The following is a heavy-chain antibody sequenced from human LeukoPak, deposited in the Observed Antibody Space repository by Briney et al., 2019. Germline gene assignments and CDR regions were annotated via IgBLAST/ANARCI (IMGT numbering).Heavy chain of an antibody. CDR2: IKSKSDGATT. V-gene: IGHV3-15*01. CDR1: GFTFNNAW. J-gene: IGHJ5*02. D-gene: IGHD3-10*01. CDR3: ASTRPHSYGWFDP. Sequence: GGSLRLSCAASGFTFNNAWMTWVRQAPGKGLEWVGRIKSKSDGATTDYAAPVKDRFTISRDDSQNTLYLQMNSLIIEDTAVYYCASTRPHSYGWFDPWGQGTQVIVSS.